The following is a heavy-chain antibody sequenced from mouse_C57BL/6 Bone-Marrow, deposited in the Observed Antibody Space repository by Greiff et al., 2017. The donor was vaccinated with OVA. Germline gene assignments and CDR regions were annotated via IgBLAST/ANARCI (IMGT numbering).Heavy chain of an antibody. CDR2: IDPSDSYT. CDR3: ARRAMDY. Sequence: VKLQQPGAELVRPGTSVQLSCKASGYTFTSYWMHWVKQRPGQGLEWIGVIDPSDSYTNYNQKFKGKATLTVDTSSSTAYMQLSSLTSEDSAVYYCARRAMDYWGQGTSVTVSS. CDR1: GYTFTSYW. V-gene: IGHV1-59*01. J-gene: IGHJ4*01.